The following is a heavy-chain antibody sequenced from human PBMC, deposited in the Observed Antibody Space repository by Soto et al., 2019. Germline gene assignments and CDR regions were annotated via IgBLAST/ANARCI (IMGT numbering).Heavy chain of an antibody. CDR1: GYPFTSYG. V-gene: IGHV1-18*01. Sequence: QVQLVQSGAEVKKPGASVKVSCKTSGYPFTSYGINWVRQAPGQGPEWMGWIGAYNGKTSYTQKFXRXVXXTTATSTSTAYMELRSLRSDDTAVYSCARDRLIAVTGLLHYWGQGTRVTVSS. J-gene: IGHJ4*02. D-gene: IGHD6-19*01. CDR3: ARDRLIAVTGLLHY. CDR2: IGAYNGKT.